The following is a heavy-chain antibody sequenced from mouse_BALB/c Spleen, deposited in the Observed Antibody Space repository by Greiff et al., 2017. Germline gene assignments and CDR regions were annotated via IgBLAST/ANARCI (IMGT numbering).Heavy chain of an antibody. J-gene: IGHJ3*01. Sequence: VKLMESGAELVRPGVSVKISCKGSGYTFTDYAMHWVKQSHAKSLEWIGVISTYYGDASYNQKFKGKATMTVDKSSSTAYMELARLTSEDSAIYYCASSITTASWFAYWGQGTLVTVSA. CDR1: GYTFTDYA. V-gene: IGHV1S137*01. CDR3: ASSITTASWFAY. CDR2: ISTYYGDA. D-gene: IGHD1-2*01.